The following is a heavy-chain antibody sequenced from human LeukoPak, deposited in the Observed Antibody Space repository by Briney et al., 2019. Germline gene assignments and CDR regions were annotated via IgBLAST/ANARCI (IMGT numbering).Heavy chain of an antibody. J-gene: IGHJ4*02. CDR3: AKSGSYYIFLYDY. CDR1: GFTFSSYA. Sequence: GGSLRLSCAASGFTFSSYAMSWVRQAPGKGLEWVSAISGSGGSTYYADSVKGRFTISRDNSKSTLYLQMNSLRAEDTAVYYCAKSGSYYIFLYDYWGQGTLVTVSS. D-gene: IGHD1-26*01. V-gene: IGHV3-23*01. CDR2: ISGSGGST.